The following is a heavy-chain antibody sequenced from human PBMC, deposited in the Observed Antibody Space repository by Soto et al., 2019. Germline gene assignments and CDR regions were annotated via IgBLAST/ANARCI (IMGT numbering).Heavy chain of an antibody. V-gene: IGHV4-31*03. CDR1: GGSISSGGYY. CDR3: ARDVVIKDQGFWSGPIPYGMDV. CDR2: IYYSGST. D-gene: IGHD3-3*01. Sequence: ASETLSLTCTVSGGSISSGGYYWSWIRQHPGKGLEWIGYIYYSGSTYYNPSLKSRVTISVDTSKNQLSLKLSSVTAADTAVYYCARDVVIKDQGFWSGPIPYGMDVWGQGTTVTVSS. J-gene: IGHJ6*02.